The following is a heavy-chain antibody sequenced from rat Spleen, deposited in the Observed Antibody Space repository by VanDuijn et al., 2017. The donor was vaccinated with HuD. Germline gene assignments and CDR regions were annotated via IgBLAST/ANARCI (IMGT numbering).Heavy chain of an antibody. D-gene: IGHD1-1*01. CDR1: GFTFSNYD. V-gene: IGHV5S11*01. CDR3: ARLGLQVDY. CDR2: ISTSGGST. J-gene: IGHJ2*01. Sequence: EVQLVESGGGLVQPGRSLKLSCAASGFTFSNYDMAWVRQAPTKGLEWVASISTSGGSTYYRDSVKGRFTVSRDNAKSTLYLQMDSLRSEETATYYCARLGLQVDYWGQGVRVTVSS.